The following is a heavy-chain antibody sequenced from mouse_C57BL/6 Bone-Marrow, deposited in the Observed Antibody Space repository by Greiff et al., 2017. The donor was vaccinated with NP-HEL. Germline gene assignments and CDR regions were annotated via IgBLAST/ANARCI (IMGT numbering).Heavy chain of an antibody. J-gene: IGHJ1*03. D-gene: IGHD1-1*01. CDR2: IDPSDSYT. CDR3: ARTITTVGPWYFDV. V-gene: IGHV1-69*01. Sequence: QVQLQQPGAELVMPGASVKLSCKASGYTFTSYWMHWVKQRPGQGLEWIGEIDPSDSYTNYNQKFKGKSTLTVDKSSSTAYMQLSSLTSEDSAVYYCARTITTVGPWYFDVWGTGTTVTVSS. CDR1: GYTFTSYW.